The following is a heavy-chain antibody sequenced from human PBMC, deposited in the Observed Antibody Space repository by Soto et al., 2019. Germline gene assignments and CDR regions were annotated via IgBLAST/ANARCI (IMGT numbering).Heavy chain of an antibody. Sequence: PSETLSLTCTVSGVSISSGDHYWSWIRQPPGKGLEWIGYIYYNGRTYYNPSLKSRVIVSVDTSKSQFSLKMSSVTAADTAVYYCARVPFVATSAYYPNWFDPWGQGTLVTVSS. J-gene: IGHJ5*02. CDR3: ARVPFVATSAYYPNWFDP. CDR2: IYYNGRT. V-gene: IGHV4-30-4*01. D-gene: IGHD3-22*01. CDR1: GVSISSGDHY.